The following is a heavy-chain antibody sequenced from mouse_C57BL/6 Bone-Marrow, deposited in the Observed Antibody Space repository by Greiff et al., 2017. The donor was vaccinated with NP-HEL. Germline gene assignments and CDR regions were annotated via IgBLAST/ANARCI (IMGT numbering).Heavy chain of an antibody. V-gene: IGHV1-52*01. CDR3: ARSFITTVVAPDY. Sequence: QVQLQQPGAELVRPGSSVKLSCKASGYTFTSYWMHWVKQRPIQGLEWIGNIDPSDSDTHYNQKFKDKATLTVDKSSSTAYMQLSSLTSEDSAVYYCARSFITTVVAPDYWGQGTTLTVSS. D-gene: IGHD1-1*01. CDR2: IDPSDSDT. CDR1: GYTFTSYW. J-gene: IGHJ2*01.